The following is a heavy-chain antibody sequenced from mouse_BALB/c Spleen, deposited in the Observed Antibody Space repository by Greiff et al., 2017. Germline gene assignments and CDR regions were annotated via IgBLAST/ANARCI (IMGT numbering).Heavy chain of an antibody. CDR2: IRLKSNNYAT. Sequence: EVMLVESGGGLVQPGGSMKLSCVASGFTFSNYWMNWVRQSPEKGLEWVAEIRLKSNNYATHYAESVKGRFTISRDDSKSSVYLQMNNLRAEDTGIYYCTRGRRGYFDYWGQGTTLTVSS. V-gene: IGHV6-6*02. CDR3: TRGRRGYFDY. J-gene: IGHJ2*01. CDR1: GFTFSNYW.